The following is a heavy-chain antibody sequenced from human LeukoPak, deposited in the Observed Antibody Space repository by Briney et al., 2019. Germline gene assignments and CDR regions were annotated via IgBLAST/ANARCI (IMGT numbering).Heavy chain of an antibody. CDR3: AREFGHCYGGNCFYFFDT. CDR2: INTNKGGT. CDR1: GSTGSNYN. D-gene: IGHD4-23*01. Sequence: GASVKLSGKASGSTGSNYNISWVRRSPGQDLGWRGWINTNKGGTLYAQKLQGRVTIPAETSTNTAYMELRSLRFADTAVYYCAREFGHCYGGNCFYFFDTWGQGFRVTVSS. J-gene: IGHJ4*02. V-gene: IGHV1-18*01.